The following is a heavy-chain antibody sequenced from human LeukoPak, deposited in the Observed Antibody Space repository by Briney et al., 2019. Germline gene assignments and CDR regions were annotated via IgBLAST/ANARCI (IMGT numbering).Heavy chain of an antibody. CDR3: ASAAPYFAY. Sequence: SETLSLTCAVYGGSFSGYYWSWIRQPPGKGLEWIGEINHSGSTNYNPSLKSRVTISVDTSKNQFSLKLSSVTAADTAVYYCASAAPYFAYWGQGTLVTVSS. CDR1: GGSFSGYY. J-gene: IGHJ4*02. V-gene: IGHV4-34*01. CDR2: INHSGST.